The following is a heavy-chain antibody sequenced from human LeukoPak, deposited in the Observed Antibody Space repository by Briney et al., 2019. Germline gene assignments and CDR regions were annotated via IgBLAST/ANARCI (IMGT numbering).Heavy chain of an antibody. J-gene: IGHJ4*02. D-gene: IGHD6-19*01. CDR1: GFTFSSYG. Sequence: GGSLRLSCAASGFTFSSYGMHWVRQAPGKGLEWVAVISYDGSNKYYADSVKGRFTISRDNSKNTLYLQMNSLRAEDTAVYYCAKEYFMGLAVAGTRFDYWGQGTLVTVSS. CDR2: ISYDGSNK. CDR3: AKEYFMGLAVAGTRFDY. V-gene: IGHV3-30*18.